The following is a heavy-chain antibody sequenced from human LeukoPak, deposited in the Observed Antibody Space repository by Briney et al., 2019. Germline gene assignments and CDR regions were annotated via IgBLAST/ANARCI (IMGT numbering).Heavy chain of an antibody. CDR3: AELGITMIGGV. CDR2: ISSSGSTI. D-gene: IGHD3-10*02. CDR1: GFTFSSYE. J-gene: IGHJ6*04. Sequence: GGSLRLSRAASGFTFSSYEMNWVGQAPGKGLEWVSYISSSGSTIYYADSVKGRFTISRDNAKNSLYLQMNSLRAEDTAVYYCAELGITMIGGVWGKGTTVTISS. V-gene: IGHV3-48*03.